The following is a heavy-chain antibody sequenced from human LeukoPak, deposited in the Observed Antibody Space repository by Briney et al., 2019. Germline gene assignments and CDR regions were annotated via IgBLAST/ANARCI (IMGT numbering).Heavy chain of an antibody. V-gene: IGHV4-4*07. CDR1: GGSISSYY. D-gene: IGHD1-26*01. Sequence: SETLSLTCTVSGGSISSYYWSWIRQPAGKGLEWIGRIYTSGSTNYNPSLKSRVTMSVDMSKNQFSLKLSSVTAADTAVYYCAKDLVGATPPWVHYGMDVWGQGTTVTVSS. CDR2: IYTSGST. CDR3: AKDLVGATPPWVHYGMDV. J-gene: IGHJ6*02.